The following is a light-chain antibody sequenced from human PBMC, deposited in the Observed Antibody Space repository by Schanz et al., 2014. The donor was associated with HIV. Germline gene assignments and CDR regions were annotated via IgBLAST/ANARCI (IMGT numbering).Light chain of an antibody. CDR2: DNY. CDR1: KSNIRNNF. CDR3: GTWDSSLTAVV. J-gene: IGLJ2*01. V-gene: IGLV1-51*01. Sequence: QSVLTQPPSVSAAPGQKVTITCSGSKSNIRNNFVPWYQHLPGAAPKLLIFDNYQRPSGIPDRFSGSKSGAAATLGISGLQTGDEADYYCGTWDSSLTAVVFGGGTKVTVL.